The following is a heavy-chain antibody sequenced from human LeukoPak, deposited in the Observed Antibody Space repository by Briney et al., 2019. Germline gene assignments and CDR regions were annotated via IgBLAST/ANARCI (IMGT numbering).Heavy chain of an antibody. CDR1: GFTLTSSA. J-gene: IGHJ6*02. V-gene: IGHV3-30-3*01. CDR3: AREWERVVRPSNGMDV. CDR2: ISFDGRNK. D-gene: IGHD1-26*01. Sequence: GGSLRLSCAASGFTLTSSAMHWVRQAPGKGLEWVAIISFDGRNKYYADSVKGRFTISRDNSKNTLYLQMNSLRTEDTAIYYCAREWERVVRPSNGMDVWGQGTTVTVSS.